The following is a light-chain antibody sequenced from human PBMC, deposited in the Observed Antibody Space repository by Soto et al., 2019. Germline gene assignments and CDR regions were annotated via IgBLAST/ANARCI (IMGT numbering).Light chain of an antibody. CDR2: DAS. Sequence: EFVLTQSPGTLSLSPGERATLSCRASQTVRNNYLAWYQQKPGQAPRLLIYDASSRATGIPDRFSGGGSGTDFTLTISRLEPEDFAVFYCQQYGSSPITFGQGTRL. V-gene: IGKV3-20*01. CDR1: QTVRNNY. CDR3: QQYGSSPIT. J-gene: IGKJ5*01.